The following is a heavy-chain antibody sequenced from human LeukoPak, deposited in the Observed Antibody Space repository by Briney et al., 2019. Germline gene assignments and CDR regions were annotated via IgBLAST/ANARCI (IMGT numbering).Heavy chain of an antibody. D-gene: IGHD3-10*01. CDR1: GFTFSSYE. CDR3: ARKSMVRGVTVPYYFDY. V-gene: IGHV3-48*03. CDR2: ISSSGSTI. Sequence: GGSLRLSCAASGFTFSSYEMNWVRQAPGKGLEWVSYISSSGSTIYYADSVKGRFTISRDNAKNSLYLQMNSLRAEDTAVYYCARKSMVRGVTVPYYFDYWGQGTLVTVSS. J-gene: IGHJ4*02.